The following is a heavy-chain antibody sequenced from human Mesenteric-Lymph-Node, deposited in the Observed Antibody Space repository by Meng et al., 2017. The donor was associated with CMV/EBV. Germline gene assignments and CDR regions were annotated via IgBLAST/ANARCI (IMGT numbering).Heavy chain of an antibody. D-gene: IGHD6-6*01. J-gene: IGHJ6*02. CDR1: GGSISPYY. CDR2: VYYTGST. CDR3: ARDRDSIAADSQYHYYYYGMDV. V-gene: IGHV4-59*01. Sequence: GSLRLSCTVSGGSISPYYWSWIRQTPEKGLEWIGYVYYTGSTHYNPSLKSRVTISVDTSNNRLSLTLNSLTAADTAVYYCARDRDSIAADSQYHYYYYGMDVWGQGTTVTVSS.